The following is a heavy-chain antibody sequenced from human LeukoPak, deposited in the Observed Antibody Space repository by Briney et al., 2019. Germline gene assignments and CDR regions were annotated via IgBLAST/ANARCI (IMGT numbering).Heavy chain of an antibody. V-gene: IGHV3-9*03. D-gene: IGHD6-13*01. CDR1: GFTFYDYA. CDR3: AKDGSSWYGGWFDP. Sequence: SLRLSCSASGFTFYDYARHWLPQAPGKGLEGCSGISCNSGSIGYADSVKGRFTISRDNAKNSLYLQMNSLRAEDMALYYCAKDGSSWYGGWFDPWGQGTLVTVSS. J-gene: IGHJ5*02. CDR2: ISCNSGSI.